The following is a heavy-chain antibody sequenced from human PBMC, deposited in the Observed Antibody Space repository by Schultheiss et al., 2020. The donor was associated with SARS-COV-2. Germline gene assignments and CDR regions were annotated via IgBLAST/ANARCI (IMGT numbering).Heavy chain of an antibody. CDR1: GGSISSGDYY. D-gene: IGHD2-8*02. CDR2: IYYSGST. Sequence: SETLSLTCTVSGGSISSGDYYWGWIRRPPGKGLEWIGSIYYSGSTYYNPSLKSRVTISVDRSKNQFSLKLSSVTAADTAVYYCARASTGGILGAFDIWGQGTMVTVSS. V-gene: IGHV4-39*07. CDR3: ARASTGGILGAFDI. J-gene: IGHJ3*02.